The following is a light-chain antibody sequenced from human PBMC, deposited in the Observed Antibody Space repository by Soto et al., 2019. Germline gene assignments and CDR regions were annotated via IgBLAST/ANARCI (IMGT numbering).Light chain of an antibody. Sequence: QSVLTQPASVSGSPGQSITISCTGTSSDVGGHNSVSWYQQHPGKAPKLMIYNVSNRPSEVSNRFSGSKSGNTASLTISGLLAEDGADYYCNSYTSSSTYVFGAGTKVTVL. CDR3: NSYTSSSTYV. V-gene: IGLV2-14*01. CDR1: SSDVGGHNS. CDR2: NVS. J-gene: IGLJ1*01.